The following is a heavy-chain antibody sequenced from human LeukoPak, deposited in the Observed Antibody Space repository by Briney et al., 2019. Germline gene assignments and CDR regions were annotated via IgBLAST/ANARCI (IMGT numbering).Heavy chain of an antibody. J-gene: IGHJ5*02. D-gene: IGHD2-15*01. CDR2: IIPIFGTA. CDR3: AYCSGGSCSFPTEPDP. V-gene: IGHV1-69*13. CDR1: GYTFTSYG. Sequence: GASVKVSCKASGYTFTSYGISWVRQAPGQGLEWMGGIIPIFGTANYAQKFQGRVTITADESTSTAYMELSSLRSEDTAVYYCAYCSGGSCSFPTEPDPWGQGTLVTVSS.